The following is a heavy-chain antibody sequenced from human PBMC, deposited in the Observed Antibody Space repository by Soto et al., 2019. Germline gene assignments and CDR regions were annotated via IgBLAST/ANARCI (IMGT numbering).Heavy chain of an antibody. CDR1: GFTFSSYG. Sequence: QVQLVESGGGVVQPGRSLRLSCAASGFTFSSYGMHWVRQAPGKGLEWVAVIWYDGSNKYYADSVKGRFTISRDNSKNTLYLQMNSLRAEDTAVYYYARGPAWIQLWPQDYWGQGTLVTVSS. CDR3: ARGPAWIQLWPQDY. D-gene: IGHD5-18*01. J-gene: IGHJ4*02. CDR2: IWYDGSNK. V-gene: IGHV3-33*01.